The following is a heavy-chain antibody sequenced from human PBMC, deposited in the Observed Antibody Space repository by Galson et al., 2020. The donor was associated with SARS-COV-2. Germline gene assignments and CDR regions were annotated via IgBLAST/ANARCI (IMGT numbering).Heavy chain of an antibody. CDR1: GFSLSTYGVG. CDR2: IYWDDDK. Sequence: SGPTLVKPTQTLTLTCAFSGFSLSTYGVGVAWIRQPPGKALEWLALIYWDDDKRYSPFLKSRLTISKDTSINHVVLTMTNMDPLDTATYYCAHLEGADCWSGYSLADYWVQGMLVSVSS. CDR3: AHLEGADCWSGYSLADY. D-gene: IGHD3-3*01. V-gene: IGHV2-5*02. J-gene: IGHJ4*02.